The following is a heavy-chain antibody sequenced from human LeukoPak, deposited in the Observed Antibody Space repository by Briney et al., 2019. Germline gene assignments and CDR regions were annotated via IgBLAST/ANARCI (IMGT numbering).Heavy chain of an antibody. D-gene: IGHD3-3*01. CDR2: IIPIFGIA. J-gene: IGHJ5*02. V-gene: IGHV1-69*04. CDR1: GGTFSSYA. CDR3: ARGAMVGYDFWSGVNWFDP. Sequence: SVKVSCKASGGTFSSYAISWVRQAPGQGLEWMGRIIPIFGIANYAQKFQGRVTITADKSTSTAYMELSSLRSEDTAVYYCARGAMVGYDFWSGVNWFDPWGQGTLVTISS.